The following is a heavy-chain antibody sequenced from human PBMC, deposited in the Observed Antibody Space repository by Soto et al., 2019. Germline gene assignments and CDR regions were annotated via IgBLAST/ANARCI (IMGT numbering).Heavy chain of an antibody. V-gene: IGHV4-4*02. CDR1: GGSISSSNW. D-gene: IGHD2-2*02. Sequence: SETLSLTCGVSGGSISSSNWLSWVRQPPGKGLEWIGEIYHSGSTNYNPSLKSRVTISVDKSKNQFSLKLSSVTAADTAVYYCASGYCSSTSCYTGYYYYGMDVWGQGTTVTVSS. CDR3: ASGYCSSTSCYTGYYYYGMDV. CDR2: IYHSGST. J-gene: IGHJ6*02.